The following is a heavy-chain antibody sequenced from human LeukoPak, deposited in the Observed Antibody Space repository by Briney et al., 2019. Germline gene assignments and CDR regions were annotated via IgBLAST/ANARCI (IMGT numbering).Heavy chain of an antibody. D-gene: IGHD6-19*01. CDR3: ATVRSSGWYIDY. V-gene: IGHV1-24*01. J-gene: IGHJ4*02. CDR1: GYTLTELS. Sequence: VSVKVCCKVSGYTLTELSMHWVRQAPGKGREWMGGFDPEDGETIYAQKFQGRVTMTEDTSTYTAYMELSSLRSEDTAVYYCATVRSSGWYIDYWGQGTLVTVSS. CDR2: FDPEDGET.